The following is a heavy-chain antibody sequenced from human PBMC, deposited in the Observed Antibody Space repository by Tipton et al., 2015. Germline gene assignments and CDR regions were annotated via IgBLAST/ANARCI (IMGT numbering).Heavy chain of an antibody. CDR1: GFFVSVNY. J-gene: IGHJ4*02. D-gene: IGHD3-10*01. V-gene: IGHV3-53*01. CDR3: ASRGDFLDN. CDR2: ISSVGST. Sequence: SLRLSCTASGFFVSVNYMTWVRQAPGKGLEWVAMISSVGSTNYADSVKGRFIISRDNSKNTLYLQMNSLRVDDTAMYFCASRGDFLDNWGQGTLVTVSS.